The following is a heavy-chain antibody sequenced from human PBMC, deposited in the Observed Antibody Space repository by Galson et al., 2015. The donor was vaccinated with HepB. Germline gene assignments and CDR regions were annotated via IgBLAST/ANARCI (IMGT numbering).Heavy chain of an antibody. CDR2: IYYSGST. CDR3: ARVMPYSGGDAFDI. CDR1: GDSFSNFY. Sequence: ETLSLTCTVSGDSFSNFYWSWFRQPPGRGLEWIGYIYYSGSTTYNPSLKSRVTLSVDRSKRQLSLKLNSVTAADTAIYYCARVMPYSGGDAFDIWDQGTMVTVSS. J-gene: IGHJ3*02. D-gene: IGHD1-26*01. V-gene: IGHV4-59*01.